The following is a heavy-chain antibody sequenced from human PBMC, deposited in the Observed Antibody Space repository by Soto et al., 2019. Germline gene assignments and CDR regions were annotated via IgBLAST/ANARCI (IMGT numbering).Heavy chain of an antibody. CDR3: ARSPGTYYDILTPLGHDAFDI. CDR2: IYSGGST. V-gene: IGHV3-66*01. CDR1: GFTVSSNY. J-gene: IGHJ3*02. D-gene: IGHD3-9*01. Sequence: GGSLRLSCAASGFTVSSNYMSWVRQAPGKGLEWVSVIYSGGSTYYADSVKGRFTISRDNSKNTLYLQMNSLRAEDTAVYYCARSPGTYYDILTPLGHDAFDIWGQGTMVTVSS.